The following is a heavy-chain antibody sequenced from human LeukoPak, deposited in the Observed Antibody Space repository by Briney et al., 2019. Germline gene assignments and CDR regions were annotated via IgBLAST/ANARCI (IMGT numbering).Heavy chain of an antibody. V-gene: IGHV3-21*01. D-gene: IGHD4-17*01. CDR2: ISSSSSYI. CDR1: GFTFSSYS. CDR3: ARGVVGDYDLSYYYYYYMDV. J-gene: IGHJ6*03. Sequence: SGGSLRLSCAASGFTFSSYSMNWVRQAPGKGLEWVSSISSSSSYIYYADSVKGRFTISRDNAKNSLYLQMNSLGAEDTAVYYCARGVVGDYDLSYYYYYYMDVWGKGTTATVSS.